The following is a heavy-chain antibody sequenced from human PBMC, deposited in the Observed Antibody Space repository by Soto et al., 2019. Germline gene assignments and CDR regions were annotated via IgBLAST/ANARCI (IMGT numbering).Heavy chain of an antibody. Sequence: PGGPLRLSCAASGFTFSDYYMILLRQAPGKGLEWVSYISNSGRTLYYADSMKGRFTISRDNAKNSLYLQINSLRSEDTAVYYCARDLVAVSGGVYSSSSGGYFFDFWGQGTLVTVSS. CDR1: GFTFSDYY. CDR2: ISNSGRTL. V-gene: IGHV3-11*01. D-gene: IGHD6-6*01. J-gene: IGHJ4*02. CDR3: ARDLVAVSGGVYSSSSGGYFFDF.